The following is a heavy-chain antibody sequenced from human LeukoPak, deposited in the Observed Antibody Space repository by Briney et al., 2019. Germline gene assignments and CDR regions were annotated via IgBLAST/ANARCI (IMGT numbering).Heavy chain of an antibody. Sequence: SETLSLTCTVSGGSISSSSYYWGWIRQPPGKGLEWIGSIYYSGSTYYNPSLKSRVTISVDTSKNQFSLKLSSVTAADTAEYYCASHVKSSSWSPGWFDYWGQGTLVTVSS. J-gene: IGHJ4*02. CDR2: IYYSGST. D-gene: IGHD6-13*01. CDR1: GGSISSSSYY. CDR3: ASHVKSSSWSPGWFDY. V-gene: IGHV4-39*01.